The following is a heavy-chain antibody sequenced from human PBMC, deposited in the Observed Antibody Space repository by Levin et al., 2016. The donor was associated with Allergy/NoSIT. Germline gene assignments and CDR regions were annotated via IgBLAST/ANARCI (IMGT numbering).Heavy chain of an antibody. CDR3: ATTSQRGSSGWFFDY. CDR2: ITAGKGDT. D-gene: IGHD3-22*01. Sequence: WVRQAPGQRLEWMGWITAGKGDTYYSDKFRGSLTITRDNSATTAYMELSSLRSEDTAIFYCATTSQRGSSGWFFDYWGQGTLVTVSS. J-gene: IGHJ4*02. V-gene: IGHV1-3*01.